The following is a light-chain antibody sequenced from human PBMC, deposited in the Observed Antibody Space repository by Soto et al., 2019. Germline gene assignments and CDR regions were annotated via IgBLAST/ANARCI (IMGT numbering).Light chain of an antibody. CDR2: DAS. J-gene: IGKJ4*01. CDR3: QQSSNWPPLT. CDR1: QSVSSY. Sequence: EIVLTQSPATLSLSPGERATLSCRASQSVSSYLAWYQQKPGQAPRLLIYDASNRATGIPARFSGSGSGTDFTLTISSLYPEDFEVYYWQQSSNWPPLTFGGGTKVEIK. V-gene: IGKV3-11*01.